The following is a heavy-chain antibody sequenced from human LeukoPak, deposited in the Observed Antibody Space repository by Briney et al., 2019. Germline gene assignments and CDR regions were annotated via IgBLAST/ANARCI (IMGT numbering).Heavy chain of an antibody. J-gene: IGHJ3*02. CDR1: GGTFISYA. V-gene: IGHV1-69*04. Sequence: SVKVSCKASGGTFISYAISWVRQAPGQGLEWMGRIIPILGIANYAQKFQGRVTITADKSTSTAYMELSSLRSEDTAVYYCASPLFGYYDFWSGYYDAFDIWGQGTMVTVSS. CDR3: ASPLFGYYDFWSGYYDAFDI. D-gene: IGHD3-3*01. CDR2: IIPILGIA.